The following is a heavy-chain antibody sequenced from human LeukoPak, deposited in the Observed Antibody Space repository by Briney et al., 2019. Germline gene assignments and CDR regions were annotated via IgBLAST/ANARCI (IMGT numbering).Heavy chain of an antibody. CDR1: GFTFSSYA. V-gene: IGHV3-23*01. J-gene: IGHJ5*02. CDR2: ISGSGGST. D-gene: IGHD2-15*01. CDR3: ARDVSYCSGGSCAPDWGWFDP. Sequence: GGSLRLSCAASGFTFSSYAMSWVRQAPGKGLEWVSAISGSGGSTYYADSVKGRFTISRDNSKNTLYLQMNSLRAEDTAVYYCARDVSYCSGGSCAPDWGWFDPWGQGTPVTVSS.